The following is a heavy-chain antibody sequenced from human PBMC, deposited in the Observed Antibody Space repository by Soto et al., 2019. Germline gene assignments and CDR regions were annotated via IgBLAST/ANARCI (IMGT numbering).Heavy chain of an antibody. CDR1: GGSFSGYY. V-gene: IGHV4-34*01. CDR2: INHSGST. Sequence: QVQLQQWGAGLLKPSETLSLTCAVYGGSFSGYYWSWIRQPPGKGLEWIGEINHSGSTNYNPSLKSRVTISVDTSKNQFSRKLSSLTAADTAVYYCARASPPSYYDFWSGYYTGDAFDIWGQGTMVTVSS. J-gene: IGHJ3*02. D-gene: IGHD3-3*01. CDR3: ARASPPSYYDFWSGYYTGDAFDI.